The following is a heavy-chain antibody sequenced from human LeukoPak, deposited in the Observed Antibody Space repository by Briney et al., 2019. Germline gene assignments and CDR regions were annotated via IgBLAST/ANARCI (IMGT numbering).Heavy chain of an antibody. J-gene: IGHJ5*02. V-gene: IGHV1-18*01. CDR3: ARGVVVLNWFDA. Sequence: GASVKVSCKASGYTFTNYGIHWVRQAPEQGLEWMGWITSYTGDTDSAQKFQGRVTMTTDTSTSTVYMELRSLRSDDTAMYYCARGVVVLNWFDAWGQGTLVTVSS. D-gene: IGHD2-15*01. CDR1: GYTFTNYG. CDR2: ITSYTGDT.